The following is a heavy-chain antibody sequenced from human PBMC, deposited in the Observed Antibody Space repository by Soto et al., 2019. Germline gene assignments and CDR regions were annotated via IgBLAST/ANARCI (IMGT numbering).Heavy chain of an antibody. D-gene: IGHD2-2*01. CDR2: IYYSGST. CDR3: ARAIYCRSASCSNWFDP. Sequence: SETLSLTCTVSGGSITSGDYYWSWIRQPPGKGLEWIGYIYYSGSTYYNPSLKSRVAISMDMSKNQFSLRLRSVTAADTALYFCARAIYCRSASCSNWFDPWGQG. V-gene: IGHV4-30-4*01. CDR1: GGSITSGDYY. J-gene: IGHJ5*02.